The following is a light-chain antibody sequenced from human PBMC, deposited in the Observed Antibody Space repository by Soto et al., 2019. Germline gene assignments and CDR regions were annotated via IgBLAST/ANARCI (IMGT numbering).Light chain of an antibody. J-gene: IGLJ2*01. CDR2: EVS. CDR1: SSDVGGYNY. V-gene: IGLV2-8*01. Sequence: QSALTQPPSASGSPGQSVTISCIGTSSDVGGYNYVSWYQQHPGKAPKLMIYEVSKRPSGVPDRFSGSKSGNTASLTVSGLQAEDEVDYYCSSYAASNNLGVFGGGTKVTVL. CDR3: SSYAASNNLGV.